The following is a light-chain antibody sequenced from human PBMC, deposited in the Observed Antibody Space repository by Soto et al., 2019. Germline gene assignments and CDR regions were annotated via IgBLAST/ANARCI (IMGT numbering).Light chain of an antibody. Sequence: DFVMTQTPDSLAVSLGERATINCKSSPSVLSSSNNKNYLAWYQQKPGQPPKLLIYWASTRDSGVPDRFSGSGSGTDFTLTISSLQAEDVAVYYCQQLNSYPLTFGGGTKVEI. V-gene: IGKV4-1*01. CDR2: WAS. J-gene: IGKJ4*01. CDR1: PSVLSSSNNKNY. CDR3: QQLNSYPLT.